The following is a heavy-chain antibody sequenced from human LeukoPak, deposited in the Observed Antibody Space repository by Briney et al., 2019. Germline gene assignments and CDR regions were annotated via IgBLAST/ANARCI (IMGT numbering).Heavy chain of an antibody. CDR1: GGSISSYY. CDR3: ARGYYYDSSGNDAFDI. CDR2: IYYSGST. J-gene: IGHJ3*02. D-gene: IGHD3-22*01. Sequence: PSETLSLTCTVSGGSISSYYWSWLRQPPGKGLEWIGYIYYSGSTNYNPSLKSRVTISVDTSKNQFSLKLSSVTAADTAVYYCARGYYYDSSGNDAFDIWGQGTMVTVSS. V-gene: IGHV4-59*01.